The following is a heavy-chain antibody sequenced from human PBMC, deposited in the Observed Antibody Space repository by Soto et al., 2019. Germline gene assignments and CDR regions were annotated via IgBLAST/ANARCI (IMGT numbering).Heavy chain of an antibody. Sequence: KPGGSLRLSCAASGFTFSSYSMNWVRQAPGKGLEWVSSISSSSSYIYYADSVKGRFTISRDNAKNSLYLQMNSLRAEDTAVYYCARVGGVCSGGSCYSGAFDIWGQGTMVTVSS. CDR2: ISSSSSYI. D-gene: IGHD2-15*01. J-gene: IGHJ3*02. CDR1: GFTFSSYS. V-gene: IGHV3-21*01. CDR3: ARVGGVCSGGSCYSGAFDI.